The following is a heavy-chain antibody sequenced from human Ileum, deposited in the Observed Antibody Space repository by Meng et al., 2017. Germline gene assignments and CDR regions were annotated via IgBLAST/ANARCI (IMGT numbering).Heavy chain of an antibody. CDR1: GGTFSSYA. CDR3: AREARRGYGSGSYYKEFDY. J-gene: IGHJ4*02. CDR2: IIPIFGTA. Sequence: SVKVSCKASGGTFSSYAISWVRQAPGQGLEWMGGIIPIFGTANYAQKFQGRVTITTDESTSTAYMELSSLRSEDTAVYYCAREARRGYGSGSYYKEFDYWGQGTLVTVSS. V-gene: IGHV1-69*05. D-gene: IGHD3-10*01.